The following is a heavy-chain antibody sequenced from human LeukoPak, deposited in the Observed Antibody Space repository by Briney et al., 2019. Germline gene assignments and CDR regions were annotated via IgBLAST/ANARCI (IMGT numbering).Heavy chain of an antibody. Sequence: PGGSLRLSCAASGFTFSSYSMNWVRQAPGKGLEWVSSISSSSSYIYYADSVKGRFTISGDNAKNSLYLQMNSLRAEDTAVYYCARGGHDSSGYYYHDAFDIWGQGTMVTVSS. CDR2: ISSSSSYI. CDR3: ARGGHDSSGYYYHDAFDI. V-gene: IGHV3-21*01. CDR1: GFTFSSYS. J-gene: IGHJ3*02. D-gene: IGHD3-22*01.